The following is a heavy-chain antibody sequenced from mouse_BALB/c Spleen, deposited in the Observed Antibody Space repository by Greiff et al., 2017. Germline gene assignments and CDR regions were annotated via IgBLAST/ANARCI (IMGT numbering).Heavy chain of an antibody. CDR1: GFNIKDTY. J-gene: IGHJ4*01. Sequence: EVKLQESGAELVKPGASVKLSCTASGFNIKDTYMHWVQQRPEQGLEWIGRIDPANGTTKSDTKFQGKATITADTSSNTAYLQLSSLTSEDTAVYYCARWGTTAYYYAMDYWGQGTSVTVSS. D-gene: IGHD1-2*01. V-gene: IGHV14-3*02. CDR2: IDPANGTT. CDR3: ARWGTTAYYYAMDY.